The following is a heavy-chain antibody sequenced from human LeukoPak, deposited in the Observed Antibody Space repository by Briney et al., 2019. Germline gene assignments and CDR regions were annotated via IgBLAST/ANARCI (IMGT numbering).Heavy chain of an antibody. CDR1: GFTVSSNY. J-gene: IGHJ3*02. Sequence: GGSLRLSCAASGFTVSSNYMSWVRQAPGKGLEWVSVIYSGGSRYYADSVKGRFTISRDNSKRTLYLQMNSLRAEDTAVYYCARDLAFDIWGQGTMVTVSS. CDR3: ARDLAFDI. CDR2: IYSGGSR. V-gene: IGHV3-66*02.